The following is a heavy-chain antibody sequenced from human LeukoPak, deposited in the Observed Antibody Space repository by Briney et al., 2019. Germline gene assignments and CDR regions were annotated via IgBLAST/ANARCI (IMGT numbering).Heavy chain of an antibody. CDR3: AKGFNTLLGFDAFDI. CDR1: GFTFSNYW. V-gene: IGHV3-74*01. J-gene: IGHJ3*02. Sequence: GGSLRLSCAASGFTFSNYWMHWVRQAPGKGLVRVSRLNSDGSSTNYADSVKGRFTISRDNAKNSLYLQMNSLRAEDMALYYCAKGFNTLLGFDAFDIWGQGTMVTVSS. D-gene: IGHD2-8*02. CDR2: LNSDGSST.